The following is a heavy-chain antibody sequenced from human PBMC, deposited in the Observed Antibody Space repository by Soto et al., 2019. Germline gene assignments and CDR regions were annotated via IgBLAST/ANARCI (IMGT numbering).Heavy chain of an antibody. Sequence: EVQLVDSGGGLVQPGGSLRLSCAASGFIFSNYVMSWVRQAPGKGLEWVSSICDSGGTSSYAYSVKGRFTLSRDNSKKTLYLQMNSLRAEDTAIYYCAKRPRALLTFDYWGQGTLVPVSS. CDR3: AKRPRALLTFDY. CDR1: GFIFSNYV. D-gene: IGHD1-26*01. V-gene: IGHV3-23*04. CDR2: ICDSGGTS. J-gene: IGHJ4*02.